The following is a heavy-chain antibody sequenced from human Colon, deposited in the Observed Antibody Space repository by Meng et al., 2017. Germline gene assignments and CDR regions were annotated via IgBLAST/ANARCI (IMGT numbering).Heavy chain of an antibody. CDR3: VRHNGDSDFDY. CDR1: GYSFRTYA. CDR2: INMYTGDP. J-gene: IGHJ4*02. Sequence: QVLLVQSGSELKKPGAAVQVSCKASGYSFRTYAINWVRQAPGQGLQWMGWINMYTGDPSYVEGFAGRFVFSLDISVSTAYLQISSLKAEDTAVYFCVRHNGDSDFDYWGQGTPVTVSS. D-gene: IGHD2-21*02. V-gene: IGHV7-4-1*02.